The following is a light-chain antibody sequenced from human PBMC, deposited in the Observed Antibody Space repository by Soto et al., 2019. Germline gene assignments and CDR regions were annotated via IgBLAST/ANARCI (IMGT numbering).Light chain of an antibody. CDR2: DAF. CDR3: QHHGTSPRR. J-gene: IGKJ1*01. CDR1: QSVSGSY. V-gene: IGKV3D-20*01. Sequence: EIVLSQSPATLFLSPGERATLSCVASQSVSGSYLAWYQQKPGLAPRLLMYDAFSRATGIPDRFSGSGSGTDFTLTISRLEHEDFAVYYCQHHGTSPRRFGQGSKGDIK.